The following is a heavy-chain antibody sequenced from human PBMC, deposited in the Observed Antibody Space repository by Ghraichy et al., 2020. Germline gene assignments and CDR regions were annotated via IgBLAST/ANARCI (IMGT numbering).Heavy chain of an antibody. D-gene: IGHD2-15*01. V-gene: IGHV3-33*01. Sequence: GGSLRLSCEASGFSFNGNGMHWVRQAPGKGLEWVAFIWADGNNKDYADSVKGRFTISRDNSRNTLYLQLNSLRAEDTAVYYCAREDSRRQLDYWGQGTLVAVSS. CDR2: IWADGNNK. J-gene: IGHJ4*02. CDR3: AREDSRRQLDY. CDR1: GFSFNGNG.